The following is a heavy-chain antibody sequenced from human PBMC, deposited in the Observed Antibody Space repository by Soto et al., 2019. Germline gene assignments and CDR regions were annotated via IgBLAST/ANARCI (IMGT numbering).Heavy chain of an antibody. CDR2: ISSSGSTI. Sequence: GGSLRLSCAASGFTFSDYYMSWIRQAPGKGLEWVSYISSSGSTIYYADSVTGRFTISRDNAKNSLYLQMNSLRAEDTAVYYCARDHYDYIWGSYRYLPFDYWGQGTLVTVSS. CDR1: GFTFSDYY. D-gene: IGHD3-16*02. J-gene: IGHJ4*02. V-gene: IGHV3-11*01. CDR3: ARDHYDYIWGSYRYLPFDY.